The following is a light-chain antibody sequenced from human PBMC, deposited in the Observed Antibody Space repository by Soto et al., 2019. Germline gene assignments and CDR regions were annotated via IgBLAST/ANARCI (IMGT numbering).Light chain of an antibody. CDR2: AAS. CDR3: QQSFSTHT. CDR1: QTTSIY. J-gene: IGKJ5*01. V-gene: IGKV1-39*01. Sequence: DIQMTQSPASLSTSVGDRVTITCRASQTTSIYLNWYQHKPVEAPRLLIYAASSVQSGVPSRFSGSGSGTYFPLTISGLQSEDFATYYCQQSFSTHTFGQGTRLEI.